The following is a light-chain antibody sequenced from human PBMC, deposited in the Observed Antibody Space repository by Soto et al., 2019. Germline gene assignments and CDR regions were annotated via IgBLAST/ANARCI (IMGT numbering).Light chain of an antibody. CDR3: QTWGTGYWV. V-gene: IGLV4-69*01. CDR2: LNSDGSH. Sequence: QSVLTQSPSASASLGASVKLTCTLSSGHSSYAIAWHQQQPEKGPRYLMKLNSDGSHTKGDGTPDRFSGSSSGAERYLTISSRQSEDEADYYCQTWGTGYWVFGGGTKLTVL. CDR1: SGHSSYA. J-gene: IGLJ3*02.